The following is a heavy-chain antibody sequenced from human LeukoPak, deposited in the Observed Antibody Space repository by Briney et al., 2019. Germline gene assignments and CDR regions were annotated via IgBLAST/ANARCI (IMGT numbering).Heavy chain of an antibody. CDR1: GGSIKSNY. Sequence: PSETLSLTCTVSGGSIKSNYWSWIRQPPGKGLEWIGYGYYSGTTNYNPSFKSRVTISLDTSKSQLSLKLRFVTTADTAVYYCAREGDPGSGYNYGNWLDPWGQGTLVTVSS. CDR3: AREGDPGSGYNYGNWLDP. J-gene: IGHJ5*02. CDR2: GYYSGTT. D-gene: IGHD5-24*01. V-gene: IGHV4-59*01.